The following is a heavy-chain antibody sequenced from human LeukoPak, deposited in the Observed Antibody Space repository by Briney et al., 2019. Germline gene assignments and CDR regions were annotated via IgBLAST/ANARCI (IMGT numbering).Heavy chain of an antibody. CDR3: ARDLAGHCSSTSCYPGRFDY. J-gene: IGHJ4*02. D-gene: IGHD2-2*01. V-gene: IGHV1-46*01. CDR2: INPSGGST. CDR1: GYTFTSYY. Sequence: ASVKVSYKASGYTFTSYYMHWVRQAPGQGLEWMGIINPSGGSTSHAQKFQGRVTMTRDTSTSTVYMELSSLRSEDTAVYYCARDLAGHCSSTSCYPGRFDYWGQGTLVTVSS.